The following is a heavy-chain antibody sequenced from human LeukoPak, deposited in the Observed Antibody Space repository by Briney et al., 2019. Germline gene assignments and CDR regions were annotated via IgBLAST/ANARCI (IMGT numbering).Heavy chain of an antibody. CDR3: AKDVAMATINYFDY. D-gene: IGHD5-24*01. CDR2: ISGSGGRT. Sequence: GGSLRLSCAASAFTLSSYSMSWVRQAAGKGLEWVSAISGSGGRTYYEGSVKGRVTISRDNSKNTLYLQMNSLRDENTAVYYCAKDVAMATINYFDYWGQGTLVTVSS. V-gene: IGHV3-23*01. J-gene: IGHJ4*02. CDR1: AFTLSSYS.